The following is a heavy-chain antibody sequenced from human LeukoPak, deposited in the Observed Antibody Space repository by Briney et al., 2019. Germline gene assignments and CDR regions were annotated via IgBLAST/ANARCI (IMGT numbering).Heavy chain of an antibody. CDR3: AKDAQRGFDYSNSLQN. Sequence: GSLRLSCAASGFTFSHYGMHWVRQTPGAGLEWVAVIWSDGSDKYYAKSVKGRFTISRDNSKNSLFLRMNSLRAEDTAVYYCAKDAQRGFDYSNSLQNWGQGILVTVSS. CDR2: IWSDGSDK. CDR1: GFTFSHYG. V-gene: IGHV3-33*06. D-gene: IGHD4-11*01. J-gene: IGHJ1*01.